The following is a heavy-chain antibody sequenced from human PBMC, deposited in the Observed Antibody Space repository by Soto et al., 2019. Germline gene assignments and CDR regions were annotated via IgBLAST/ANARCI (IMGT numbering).Heavy chain of an antibody. D-gene: IGHD2-2*01. CDR2: ISGSGAGT. J-gene: IGHJ4*02. Sequence: EVQLLESGGGLVQPGGSLRLSCAASGFAFSTYAMNWVRQAPVKGLEWVSSISGSGAGTYYADSVKGRFTISRDNSKNTLYLQMNSLRAEDAAVYYCAKDRLYGYQPFDSWGQGTLVAVSS. CDR1: GFAFSTYA. V-gene: IGHV3-23*01. CDR3: AKDRLYGYQPFDS.